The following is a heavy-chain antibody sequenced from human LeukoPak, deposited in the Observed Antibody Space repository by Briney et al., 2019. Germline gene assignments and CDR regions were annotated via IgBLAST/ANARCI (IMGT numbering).Heavy chain of an antibody. J-gene: IGHJ6*02. CDR2: IYYSGST. CDR1: GGSISSSSYY. CDR3: ASQGGGLYSSSWYRYYYYGMDV. V-gene: IGHV4-39*01. Sequence: SETLSLTCTVSGGSISSSSYYWGWIRQPPGKGLEWIGSIYYSGSTYYNPSLKSRVTISVDTSKNQFSLKLSSVTAADTAVYYCASQGGGLYSSSWYRYYYYGMDVWGQGTTVTVSS. D-gene: IGHD6-13*01.